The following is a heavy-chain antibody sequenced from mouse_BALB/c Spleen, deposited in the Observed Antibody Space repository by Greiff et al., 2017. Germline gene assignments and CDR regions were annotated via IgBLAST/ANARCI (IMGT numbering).Heavy chain of an antibody. CDR1: GFTFSSFG. Sequence: EVQRVESGGGLVQPGGSRKLSCAASGFTFSSFGMHWVRQAPEKGLEWVAYISSGSSTIYYADTVKGRFTISRDNPKNTLFQQMTSLRSEDTAMYYCARDGKGDAMDDWGQGTSVTVSS. D-gene: IGHD2-1*01. J-gene: IGHJ4*01. V-gene: IGHV5-17*02. CDR2: ISSGSSTI. CDR3: ARDGKGDAMDD.